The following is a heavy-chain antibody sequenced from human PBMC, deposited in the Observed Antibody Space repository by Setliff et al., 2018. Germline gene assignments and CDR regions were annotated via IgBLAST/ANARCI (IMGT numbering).Heavy chain of an antibody. V-gene: IGHV3-73*01. CDR2: IRSRTDNYAT. D-gene: IGHD5-18*01. CDR1: GFSFSGSA. Sequence: LRLSCAASGFSFSGSAVYWVRQASVKGLEWIGRIRSRTDNYATAYAASVRGRFTISRDDSKNTAYLQMNSLKTEDTAVYYCTFARDGYDVFDIWGQGTMVTVS. CDR3: TFARDGYDVFDI. J-gene: IGHJ3*02.